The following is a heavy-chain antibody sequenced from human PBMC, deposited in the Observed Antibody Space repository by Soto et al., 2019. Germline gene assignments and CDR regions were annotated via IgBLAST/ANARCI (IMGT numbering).Heavy chain of an antibody. CDR1: GYSFTSYW. V-gene: IGHV5-51*01. Sequence: GESLKISCKASGYSFTSYWIGWVRQMPGKGLEYMGIIWPGDSDTRYSPSFQGQVTMSVDKSINTAYLQWRSLKASDTAMYYCATLDCAGGSCFPFDHWGQGSLVPVSS. J-gene: IGHJ4*02. CDR3: ATLDCAGGSCFPFDH. D-gene: IGHD2-15*01. CDR2: IWPGDSDT.